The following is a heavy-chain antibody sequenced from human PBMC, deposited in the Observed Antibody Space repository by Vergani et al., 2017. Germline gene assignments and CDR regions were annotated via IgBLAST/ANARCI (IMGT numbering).Heavy chain of an antibody. CDR3: ARLSYDTTPDLQGGYDC. V-gene: IGHV3-73*01. J-gene: IGHJ4*01. CDR1: GFTFSGSA. Sequence: VQLVESGGGVVQPGGSPRLSCAASGFTFSGSAMHWVRQTSGKGLEWIGRIRDKTYNYATAYAVSVKGRFIISRDDSKKTAYLQMNRLTIEDTAVYYCARLSYDTTPDLQGGYDCWGQGTLVSVSS. CDR2: IRDKTYNYAT. D-gene: IGHD3-22*01.